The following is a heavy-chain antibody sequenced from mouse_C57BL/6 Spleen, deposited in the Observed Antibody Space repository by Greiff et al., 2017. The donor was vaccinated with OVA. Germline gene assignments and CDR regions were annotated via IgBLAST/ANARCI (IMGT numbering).Heavy chain of an antibody. V-gene: IGHV5-17*01. D-gene: IGHD1-1*01. Sequence: EVMLVESGGGLVKPGGSLKLSCAASGFTFSDYGMHWVRQAPEKGLEWVAYISSGSSTIYYADTVKGRFTISRDNAKNTLFLQMTSLRSEDTAMYYCAREGYYGSSYHWYFDVWGTGTTVTVSS. CDR1: GFTFSDYG. CDR3: AREGYYGSSYHWYFDV. CDR2: ISSGSSTI. J-gene: IGHJ1*03.